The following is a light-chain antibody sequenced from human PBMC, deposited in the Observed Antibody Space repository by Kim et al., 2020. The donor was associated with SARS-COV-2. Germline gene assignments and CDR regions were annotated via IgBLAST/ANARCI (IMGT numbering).Light chain of an antibody. V-gene: IGLV1-44*01. J-gene: IGLJ3*02. Sequence: VPPPCSGSRSNIGTNHGSWYRQLPGTAPNLVIYNDNRRSSGVPDRFSASKSGNSASLAISGLQSDDEADYYCATTDDSLNGVVFGGGTQLTVL. CDR1: RSNIGTNH. CDR2: NDN. CDR3: ATTDDSLNGVV.